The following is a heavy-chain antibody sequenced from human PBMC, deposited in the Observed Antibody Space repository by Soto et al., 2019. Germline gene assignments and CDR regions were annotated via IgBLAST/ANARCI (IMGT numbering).Heavy chain of an antibody. V-gene: IGHV3-11*01. J-gene: IGHJ3*02. CDR1: GFTFSDYY. CDR3: ARFLRSILSEQWLEQGGAFDI. CDR2: ISSSGSTI. Sequence: GGSLRLSCAASGFTFSDYYMSWIRQAPGKGLEWVSYISSSGSTIYYADSVKGRFTISRDNAKNSLYLQMSSLRAEDTAVYYCARFLRSILSEQWLEQGGAFDIWGQGTMVTVSS. D-gene: IGHD6-19*01.